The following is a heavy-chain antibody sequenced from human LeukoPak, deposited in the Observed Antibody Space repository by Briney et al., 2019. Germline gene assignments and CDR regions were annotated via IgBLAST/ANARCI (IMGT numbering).Heavy chain of an antibody. D-gene: IGHD2-15*01. J-gene: IGHJ4*02. CDR1: GYTFTSYG. Sequence: ASVKVSCKASGYTFTSYGISWVRQAPGQGLEWMGWISAYNGNTNYAQKLQGRVTMTTDTSTSTAYMELRSLRSDDTAVYYCARDYGYCSGGGCYSSDDYWGQGTLVTVSS. CDR2: ISAYNGNT. CDR3: ARDYGYCSGGGCYSSDDY. V-gene: IGHV1-18*01.